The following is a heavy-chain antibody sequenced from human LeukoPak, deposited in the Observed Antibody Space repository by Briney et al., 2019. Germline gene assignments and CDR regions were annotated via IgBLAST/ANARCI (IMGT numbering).Heavy chain of an antibody. Sequence: GGSLRLSCAASGFTFSSYAMSWVRQVPGKGLEWVSVTYTGGNSYYADSVKGRFIISRDISKNTLYLQMNSLRAEDSALYYCARGGRGSAAVVAPRSFDIWGQGTMVTVSS. J-gene: IGHJ3*02. CDR1: GFTFSSYA. V-gene: IGHV3-53*05. CDR2: TYTGGNS. CDR3: ARGGRGSAAVVAPRSFDI. D-gene: IGHD3-22*01.